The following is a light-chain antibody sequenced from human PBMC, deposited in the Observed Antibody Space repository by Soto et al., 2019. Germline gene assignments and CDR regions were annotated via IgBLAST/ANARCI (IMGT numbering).Light chain of an antibody. CDR2: AAS. J-gene: IGKJ3*01. CDR3: QQSNSFPFT. V-gene: IGKV1-12*02. Sequence: DIQMTQSPSSVSASVGDRVTITCRASQVINNWLAWYQQKPGKAPNLLIYAASTLQSGVPSRFSCSGSGTDFTLTISSLQPEDFAAYYGQQSNSFPFTFGPGTKVDIK. CDR1: QVINNW.